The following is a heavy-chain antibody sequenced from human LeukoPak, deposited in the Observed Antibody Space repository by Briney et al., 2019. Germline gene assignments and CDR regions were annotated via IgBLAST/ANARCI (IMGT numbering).Heavy chain of an antibody. CDR2: IRRDGSRI. V-gene: IGHV3-48*01. CDR3: TRDPHALDF. CDR1: GFSFSSYS. J-gene: IGHJ4*02. Sequence: GGSLRLSCTASGFSFSSYSMNWVRQAPGKGLEWISYIRRDGSRIYYADSVEGRFTISRDNAKNSLYLQMDSLRVEDTAVYYCTRDPHALDFRGQGTLVTVSS. D-gene: IGHD2/OR15-2a*01.